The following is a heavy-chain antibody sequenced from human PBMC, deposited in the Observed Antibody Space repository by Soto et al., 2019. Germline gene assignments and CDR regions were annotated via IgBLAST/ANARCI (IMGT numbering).Heavy chain of an antibody. J-gene: IGHJ4*02. V-gene: IGHV4-34*01. CDR2: SNHSGST. D-gene: IGHD1-1*01. Sequence: QVQLQQWGAGLLKPSETLSLTCAVYGGSFSGYYWSWIRQPPGKGLEWIGESNHSGSTNNNPSLKSRVTISVDTSKNQFSRKLSSGTAADTAVYYCARSVRTRMNYWGQGTLVTVSS. CDR1: GGSFSGYY. CDR3: ARSVRTRMNY.